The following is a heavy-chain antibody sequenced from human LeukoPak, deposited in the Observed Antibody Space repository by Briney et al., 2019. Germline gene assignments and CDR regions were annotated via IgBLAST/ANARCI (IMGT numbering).Heavy chain of an antibody. J-gene: IGHJ6*02. CDR1: GYTFTGYY. D-gene: IGHD6-13*01. CDR3: ARDLSEHIAAAGTPYYYYGMDV. CDR2: INPNSGGT. Sequence: ASVKVSCKASGYTFTGYYMHWVRQAPGQGLEWMGWINPNSGGTNYAQKFQGWVTMTRDTSISTAYMELSRLRSDDTAVYYCARDLSEHIAAAGTPYYYYGMDVWGQGTTVTVSS. V-gene: IGHV1-2*04.